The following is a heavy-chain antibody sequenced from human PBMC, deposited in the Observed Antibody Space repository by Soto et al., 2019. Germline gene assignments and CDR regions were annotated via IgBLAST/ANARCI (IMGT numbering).Heavy chain of an antibody. J-gene: IGHJ5*02. CDR3: ARDPGNTMIVESWFDP. CDR1: GFTFSSYW. CDR2: INSDGSST. V-gene: IGHV3-74*01. Sequence: PGGSLRLSCAASGFTFSSYWMRWVRQAPGKGLVWVSRINSDGSSTSYADSVKGRFTISRDNAKNTLYLQMNSLRAEDTAVYYCARDPGNTMIVESWFDPGGQGTLVTVSS. D-gene: IGHD3-22*01.